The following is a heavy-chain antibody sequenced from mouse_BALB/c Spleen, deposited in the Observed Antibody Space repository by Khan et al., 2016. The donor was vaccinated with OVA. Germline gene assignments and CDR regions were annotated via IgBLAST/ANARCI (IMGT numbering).Heavy chain of an antibody. J-gene: IGHJ3*01. CDR1: GYSITSGYF. Sequence: VQLKESGPGLVKPSQSLSLTCSVTGYSITSGYFWNWIRQFPGNKLEWMGYIRYDGNSNYNPSPKNRISLTRDTYKTQFFLKSNSVTPEDTATYYGARGGSSAPAWFAYWGQGTLVTVSA. CDR3: ARGGSSAPAWFAY. D-gene: IGHD3-1*01. CDR2: IRYDGNS. V-gene: IGHV3-6*02.